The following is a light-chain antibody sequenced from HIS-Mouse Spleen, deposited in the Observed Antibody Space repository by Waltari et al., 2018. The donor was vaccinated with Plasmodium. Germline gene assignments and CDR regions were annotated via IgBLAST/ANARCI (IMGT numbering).Light chain of an antibody. V-gene: IGLV2-8*01. CDR2: EVS. Sequence: QSALPQPPSASGSPGQSVTIPCTGTSLSVGGYNYVSWYQQHPGKAPKLMIYEVSKRPSGVPDRFSGSKSGNTASLTVSGLQAEDEADYYCSSYAGSNNLVFGGGTKLTVL. CDR1: SLSVGGYNY. CDR3: SSYAGSNNLV. J-gene: IGLJ2*01.